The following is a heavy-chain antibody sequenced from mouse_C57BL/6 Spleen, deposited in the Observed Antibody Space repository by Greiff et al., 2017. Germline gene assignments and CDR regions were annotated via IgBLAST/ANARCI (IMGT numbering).Heavy chain of an antibody. Sequence: QVTLKESGAELARPGASVKLSCKASGYTFTSYGISWVQQRTGQGLEWIGEIYPRSGNTSYNEKFKGKATLTADKSSSTAYMELRSLTSEDSAVYFCAREGITTVVAPLHVDVWGTGTTVTVSS. D-gene: IGHD1-1*01. J-gene: IGHJ1*03. V-gene: IGHV1-81*01. CDR1: GYTFTSYG. CDR3: AREGITTVVAPLHVDV. CDR2: IYPRSGNT.